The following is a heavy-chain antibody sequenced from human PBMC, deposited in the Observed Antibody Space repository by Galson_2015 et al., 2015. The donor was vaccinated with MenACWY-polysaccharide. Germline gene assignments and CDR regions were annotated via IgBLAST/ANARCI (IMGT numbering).Heavy chain of an antibody. CDR2: ISYDGGT. V-gene: IGHV4-31*02. CDR3: VRGGRAVSNINWFDP. D-gene: IGHD3-16*01. J-gene: IGHJ5*02. Sequence: ISYDGGTYYNPSLNNRVTISIDTPKNQFSLKLNSVTAADTAVYYCVRGGRAVSNINWFDPWGQGTLVTVSS.